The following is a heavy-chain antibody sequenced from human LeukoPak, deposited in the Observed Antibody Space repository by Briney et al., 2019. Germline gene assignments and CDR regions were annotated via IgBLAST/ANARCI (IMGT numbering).Heavy chain of an antibody. D-gene: IGHD2-21*01. Sequence: SETLSLTCTVSGGSISSGDYYWSWIRQPPGKGLEWIGYIYYSGSTYYNPSLKSRVTISVDTSKNQFSLKLSSVTAADTAVYYCARGDSARLKPVDYWGQGTLVTVSS. J-gene: IGHJ4*02. CDR3: ARGDSARLKPVDY. V-gene: IGHV4-30-4*08. CDR2: IYYSGST. CDR1: GGSISSGDYY.